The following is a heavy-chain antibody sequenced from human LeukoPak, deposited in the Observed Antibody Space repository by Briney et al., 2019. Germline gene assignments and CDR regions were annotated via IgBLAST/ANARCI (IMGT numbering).Heavy chain of an antibody. CDR3: ARPCVHYGDYYY. CDR2: IYHSGST. J-gene: IGHJ4*02. D-gene: IGHD4-17*01. CDR1: GSSISSDYY. V-gene: IGHV4-38-2*02. Sequence: SETLSLTCTVSGSSISSDYYWGWIRQPPGKGLEWIASIYHSGSTYYNPSLRGRVTISLDTSKNQFSLKLTSVTAADTAVYYCARPCVHYGDYYYWGQGTLVTVSS.